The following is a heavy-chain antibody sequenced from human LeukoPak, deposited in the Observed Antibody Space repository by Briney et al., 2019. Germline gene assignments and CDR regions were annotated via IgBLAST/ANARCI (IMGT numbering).Heavy chain of an antibody. D-gene: IGHD5-18*01. CDR2: IYYSGST. J-gene: IGHJ4*02. Sequence: SETLSLTCTVSGGSISSYYWSWIRQPPGKGLEWIGYIYYSGSTNYNPSLKSRVTISVDTSKNQFSLKLSSVTAADTAVYYCARDLSGIAGYTYGRGIDYWGQGTLVTVSS. V-gene: IGHV4-59*12. CDR1: GGSISSYY. CDR3: ARDLSGIAGYTYGRGIDY.